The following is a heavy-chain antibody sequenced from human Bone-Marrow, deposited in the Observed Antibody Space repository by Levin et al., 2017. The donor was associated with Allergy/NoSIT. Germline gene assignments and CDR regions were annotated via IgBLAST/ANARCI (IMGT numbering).Heavy chain of an antibody. CDR2: ISHTGST. J-gene: IGHJ1*01. Sequence: PSETLSLTCAVYGGTFSGFYWNWIRQSPGKGLEWIGEISHTGSTNYNPSLKSRVTMSIDTSKNQFSLKLTSVTAADTAVYFCASEYDILTGWRFHHWGQGTLVSVSS. CDR3: ASEYDILTGWRFHH. CDR1: GGTFSGFY. V-gene: IGHV4-34*01. D-gene: IGHD3-9*01.